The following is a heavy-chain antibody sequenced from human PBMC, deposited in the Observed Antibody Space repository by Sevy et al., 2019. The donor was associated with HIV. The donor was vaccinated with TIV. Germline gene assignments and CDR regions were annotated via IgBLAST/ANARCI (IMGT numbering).Heavy chain of an antibody. CDR2: IYYSGST. V-gene: IGHV4-59*01. D-gene: IGHD5-18*01. CDR1: GGSISSYY. J-gene: IGHJ4*02. CDR3: ARGVAPYGYGYRGHQGGFDY. Sequence: SETLSLTCTVSGGSISSYYWSWIRQPPGKGLEWIGYIYYSGSTNYNPSLKNRVTISVDTSKNQFSRKLSSLTAADTAVYYGARGVAPYGYGYRGHQGGFDYWGQGTLVTVSS.